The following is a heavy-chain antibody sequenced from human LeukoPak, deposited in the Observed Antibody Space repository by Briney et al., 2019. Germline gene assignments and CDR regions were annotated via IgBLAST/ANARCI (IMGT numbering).Heavy chain of an antibody. J-gene: IGHJ4*02. Sequence: SETLSLTCSVSDDSITMYYWTWIRQPPGKGLEWVGYIYYSGSTNYNPSLKSRVTISVDTSKNQFSLKLSSVTAADTAVYYCARDRIGGDGYNSGGFDYWGQGTLVTVSS. V-gene: IGHV4-59*01. CDR3: ARDRIGGDGYNSGGFDY. CDR1: DDSITMYY. D-gene: IGHD5-24*01. CDR2: IYYSGST.